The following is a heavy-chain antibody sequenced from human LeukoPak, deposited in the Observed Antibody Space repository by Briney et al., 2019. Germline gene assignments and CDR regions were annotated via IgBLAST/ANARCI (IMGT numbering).Heavy chain of an antibody. CDR3: ARLSGGYRRTDY. Sequence: SETLSLTCAVYGGSFSGYYWSWIRQPPGKGLEWIGEINHSGSTNYNPSLKSRVTISVDTSKNQFSLKLSSVTAADTAVYYCARLSGGYRRTDYWGQGTLVTVSS. D-gene: IGHD5-12*01. CDR2: INHSGST. V-gene: IGHV4-34*01. CDR1: GGSFSGYY. J-gene: IGHJ4*02.